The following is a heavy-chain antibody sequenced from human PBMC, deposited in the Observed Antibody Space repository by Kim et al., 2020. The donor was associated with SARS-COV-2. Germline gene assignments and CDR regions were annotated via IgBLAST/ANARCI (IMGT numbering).Heavy chain of an antibody. J-gene: IGHJ3*02. Sequence: GGSLRLSCVASGFTFNNYWMSWVRQAPGEGLECVANINEDGNTKYYVGSVKGRLTVSRDNAKNSLYLQMNGLRAEDTAVYYCARALSGSYDAFDIWGQGTMVTVSS. CDR2: INEDGNTK. D-gene: IGHD1-26*01. CDR3: ARALSGSYDAFDI. V-gene: IGHV3-7*03. CDR1: GFTFNNYW.